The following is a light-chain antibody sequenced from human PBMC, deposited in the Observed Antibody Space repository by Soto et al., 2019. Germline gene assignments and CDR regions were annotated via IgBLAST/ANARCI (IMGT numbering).Light chain of an antibody. V-gene: IGLV1-44*01. J-gene: IGLJ2*01. CDR2: SNN. CDR1: SSNIGSYT. Sequence: QSVLTQPPSASGTPGQRVNISCSGSSSNIGSYTVNWYQQLPGTAPKLLIYSNNQRPSGVPDRFSGSKSGTSASLAISGLQSEDEADYNCAAWDDSLNGVVFGGGTKLTV. CDR3: AAWDDSLNGVV.